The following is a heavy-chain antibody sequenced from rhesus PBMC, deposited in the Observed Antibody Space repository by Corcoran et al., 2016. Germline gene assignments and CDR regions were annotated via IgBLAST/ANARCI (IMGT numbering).Heavy chain of an antibody. J-gene: IGHJ4*01. V-gene: IGHV4S12*01. D-gene: IGHD6-13*01. Sequence: QVQLQESGPGVVKPSATLSLTCAVSGGTISSGYYYWCWIRQPPGKGLEWIGGIYSNSESTNYNPSLKSRVTISKDTSKNQFSLKLSSVTATDTAVYYCAREESSWSLDYWGQGVLVTVSS. CDR1: GGTISSGYYY. CDR2: IYSNSEST. CDR3: AREESSWSLDY.